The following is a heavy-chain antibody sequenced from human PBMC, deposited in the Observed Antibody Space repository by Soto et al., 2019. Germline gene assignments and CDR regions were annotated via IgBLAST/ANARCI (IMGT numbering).Heavy chain of an antibody. D-gene: IGHD3-22*01. V-gene: IGHV1-18*01. J-gene: IGHJ5*02. CDR1: GYTFTSYG. CDR3: ARVKTSGYHNGFDP. CDR2: ISAYNGNT. Sequence: ASVKVSCKASGYTFTSYGISWVRQAPGQGLEWMGWISAYNGNTNYAQILQGRVTMTTDTSTSTAYMELRSLRSDDTAVYYCARVKTSGYHNGFDPWGQGTLVSASS.